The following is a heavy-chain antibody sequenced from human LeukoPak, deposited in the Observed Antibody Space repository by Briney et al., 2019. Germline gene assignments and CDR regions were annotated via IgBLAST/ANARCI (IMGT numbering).Heavy chain of an antibody. CDR3: AKDGTAMGYFDY. D-gene: IGHD5-18*01. J-gene: IGHJ4*02. CDR1: GFTFSSCG. Sequence: GGSLRLSCAASGFTFSSCGMHWVRQAPGKGLEWVAVISYDGSNKYYADSVKGRFTISRDNSKNTLYLQMNSLRAEDTAVYYCAKDGTAMGYFDYWGQGTLVTVSS. V-gene: IGHV3-30*18. CDR2: ISYDGSNK.